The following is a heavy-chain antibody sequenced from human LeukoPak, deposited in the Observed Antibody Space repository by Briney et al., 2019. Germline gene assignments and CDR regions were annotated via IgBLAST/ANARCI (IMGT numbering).Heavy chain of an antibody. D-gene: IGHD6-13*01. CDR2: ISYDGRKK. J-gene: IGHJ4*02. V-gene: IGHV3-30-3*02. Sequence: GGSLRLSCAASGFTFSSYAMHWVRQAPGKGLEWVTVISYDGRKKYYADSVKGRFTISRDNSKNTLYLQMNSLRAEDTAVYYCAKTRPLDSSSWSHGDYWGQGTLVTVSS. CDR1: GFTFSSYA. CDR3: AKTRPLDSSSWSHGDY.